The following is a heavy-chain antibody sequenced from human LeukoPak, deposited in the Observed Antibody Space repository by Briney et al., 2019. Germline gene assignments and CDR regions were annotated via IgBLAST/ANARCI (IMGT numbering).Heavy chain of an antibody. V-gene: IGHV1-46*01. Sequence: ASVKVSCTASGYTFTSYYMHWVRQAPGQGLEWMGIINPSGGSTSYAQKFQGRVTMTRDTSTSTVYMELSSLRSEDTAVYYCARDPAVVVIAASRGPKYYFDYWGQGTLVTVSS. CDR1: GYTFTSYY. D-gene: IGHD2-21*01. J-gene: IGHJ4*02. CDR2: INPSGGST. CDR3: ARDPAVVVIAASRGPKYYFDY.